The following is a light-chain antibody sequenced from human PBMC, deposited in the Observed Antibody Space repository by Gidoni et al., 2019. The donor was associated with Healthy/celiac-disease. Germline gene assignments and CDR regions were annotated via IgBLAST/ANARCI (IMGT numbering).Light chain of an antibody. CDR3: QQYNNWPPYT. CDR1: QSVSSN. CDR2: GAS. J-gene: IGKJ2*01. Sequence: EIVMTQSPATLSVSPGERATLSCRASQSVSSNLAWYQQKPGQAPRLLIYGASTRATGIPARFSVSGSGTEFTLTISSLQSEDFAFYYCQQYNNWPPYTFGQGTKLEIK. V-gene: IGKV3-15*01.